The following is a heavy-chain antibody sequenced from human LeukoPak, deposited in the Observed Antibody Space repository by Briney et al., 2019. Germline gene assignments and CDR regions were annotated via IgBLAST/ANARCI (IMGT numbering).Heavy chain of an antibody. D-gene: IGHD3-22*01. V-gene: IGHV1-46*01. Sequence: ASVKVSCKASGYTFTSYYMHWVRQAPGQGLEWMGIINPSGGSTSYAQKFQGRVTMTKDTSTSTVYMELSSLRSEDTAVYYCARDYYYDNSAYYKAFDIWGQGTMVTVSS. J-gene: IGHJ3*02. CDR1: GYTFTSYY. CDR2: INPSGGST. CDR3: ARDYYYDNSAYYKAFDI.